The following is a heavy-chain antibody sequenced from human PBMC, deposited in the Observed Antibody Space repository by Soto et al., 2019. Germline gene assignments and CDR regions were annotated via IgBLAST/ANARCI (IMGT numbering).Heavy chain of an antibody. CDR1: GFTFSSYW. CDR3: ARGRFLEWLLWDRGTSWFDP. V-gene: IGHV3-74*01. Sequence: EVQLVESGGGLVQPGGSLRLSCAASGFTFSSYWMHWVRQAPGKGLVWVSRINSDGSSTSYADSVKGRFTISRDNAKNTLYLQMNSLRAEDTAVYYCARGRFLEWLLWDRGTSWFDPWGQGTLVTVSS. D-gene: IGHD3-3*01. J-gene: IGHJ5*02. CDR2: INSDGSST.